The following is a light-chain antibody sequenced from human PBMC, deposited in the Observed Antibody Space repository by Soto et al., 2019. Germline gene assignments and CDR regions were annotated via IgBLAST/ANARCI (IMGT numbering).Light chain of an antibody. V-gene: IGLV2-23*01. CDR3: CSYVDGGSYV. Sequence: QSVLTQPASVSGSPGQSITISCAGTSSDFGANNFVSWYQQHPGKAPKLTIYEGNKRPSGVSYRFSGAKSGNMASLTISGLQAEDEADYYCCSYVDGGSYVFGTGTKLTVL. CDR1: SSDFGANNF. CDR2: EGN. J-gene: IGLJ1*01.